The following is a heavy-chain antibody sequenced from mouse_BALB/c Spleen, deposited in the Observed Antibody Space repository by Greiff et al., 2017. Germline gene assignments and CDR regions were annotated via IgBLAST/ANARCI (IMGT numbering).Heavy chain of an antibody. Sequence: QVQLQQPGAELVMPGASVKMSCKASGYTFTDYWMHWVKQRPGQGLEWIGAIDTSDSYTSYNQKFKGKATLTADKSSSTAYMQLSSLTSENSAVYFCAREVPYAMDYWGQGTSVTVSS. CDR3: AREVPYAMDY. V-gene: IGHV1-69*01. J-gene: IGHJ4*01. CDR1: GYTFTDYW. CDR2: IDTSDSYT.